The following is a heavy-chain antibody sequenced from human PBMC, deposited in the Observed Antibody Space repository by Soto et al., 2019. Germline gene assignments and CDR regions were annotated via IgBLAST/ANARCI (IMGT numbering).Heavy chain of an antibody. D-gene: IGHD3-3*01. J-gene: IGHJ6*02. CDR3: ARDSANLRFLEWLGFYGMDV. Sequence: PSETLSLTYAVSGYSISSGYYWGWIRQPPGKGLEWIGSIYHSGSTYYNPSLKSRVTISVDTSKNQFSLKLSSVTAADTAVYYCARDSANLRFLEWLGFYGMDVWGQGTTVTVS. CDR1: GYSISSGYY. CDR2: IYHSGST. V-gene: IGHV4-38-2*02.